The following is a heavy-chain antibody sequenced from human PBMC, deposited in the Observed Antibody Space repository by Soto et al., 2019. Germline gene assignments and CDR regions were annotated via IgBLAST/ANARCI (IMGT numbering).Heavy chain of an antibody. CDR1: GYTFTSYA. CDR2: INAGNGNT. D-gene: IGHD2-2*01. Sequence: EASVKVSCKASGYTFTSYAMHWVRQAPGQRLEWMGWINAGNGNTKYSQKFQGRVTITRDTSASTAYMELSSLRSEDTAVYYCARDCSSTSCYDNYYYYGMDVWGQGTTVTVSS. J-gene: IGHJ6*02. CDR3: ARDCSSTSCYDNYYYYGMDV. V-gene: IGHV1-3*01.